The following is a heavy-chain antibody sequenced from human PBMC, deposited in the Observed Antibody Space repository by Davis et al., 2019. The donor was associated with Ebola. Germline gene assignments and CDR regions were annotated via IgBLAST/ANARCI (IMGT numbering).Heavy chain of an antibody. V-gene: IGHV3-21*04. Sequence: GESLKISCAASGFTFSSYSMNWVRQAPGKGLEWVSSISSSSSYIYYADSVKGRFAISRDNSKNTLYLQMNSLRAEDTAVYYCAKELISGARKSSGYFDYWGQGTLVTVSS. J-gene: IGHJ4*02. CDR2: ISSSSSYI. CDR1: GFTFSSYS. D-gene: IGHD3-22*01. CDR3: AKELISGARKSSGYFDY.